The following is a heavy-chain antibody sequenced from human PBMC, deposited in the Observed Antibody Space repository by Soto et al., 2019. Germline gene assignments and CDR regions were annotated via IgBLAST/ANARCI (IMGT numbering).Heavy chain of an antibody. CDR3: ARHVDGGYNRLDN. V-gene: IGHV4-39*01. CDR2: IYYSGST. J-gene: IGHJ4*02. D-gene: IGHD1-20*01. CDR1: GGSIRSTTYY. Sequence: SETLSLTCNVSGGSIRSTTYYWGWIRQPPGKGLEWIASIYYSGSTYYNPSLKSRVTISVDTSKNQFSLNLNSVIAADTAMYYCARHVDGGYNRLDNWGQGTLVPSP.